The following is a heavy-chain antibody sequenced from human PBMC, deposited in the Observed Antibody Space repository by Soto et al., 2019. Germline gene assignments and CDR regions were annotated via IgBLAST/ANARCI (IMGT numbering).Heavy chain of an antibody. CDR2: VYHTGAT. Sequence: PSETLSLTCTVSGAPISSSYWSWIRQSPERGLEWIAYVYHTGATNYNPSLKSRVTISLDTSKGQFSLNLTSLTTADTAVYFCARGGNRYSNVASGVGGFDYWGQGSLVTVSS. CDR1: GAPISSSY. J-gene: IGHJ4*02. V-gene: IGHV4-59*01. CDR3: ARGGNRYSNVASGVGGFDY. D-gene: IGHD5-12*01.